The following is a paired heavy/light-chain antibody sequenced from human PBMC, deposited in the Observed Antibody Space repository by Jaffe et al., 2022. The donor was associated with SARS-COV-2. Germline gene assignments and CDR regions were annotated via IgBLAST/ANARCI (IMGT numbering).Heavy chain of an antibody. J-gene: IGHJ4*02. V-gene: IGHV5-51*01. D-gene: IGHD2-2*01. CDR1: GYTFTNYW. CDR3: ARLPGYCSGTSCFAVRLVAFDY. Sequence: EVQLVQSGAEVKKPGESLKISCLGSGYTFTNYWIGWVRQMPGKGLEWMGIIYPGDSDTRYSPSFQGQVTISADKSISTAYLHWSSLKASDTAMYYCARLPGYCSGTSCFAVRLVAFDYWGQGTLVTVSS. CDR2: IYPGDSDT.
Light chain of an antibody. CDR2: KIS. CDR3: MQATQFPYT. CDR1: QSLVHHDGNTY. V-gene: IGKV2-24*01. Sequence: DIVMTQTPLSSPVTLGQPASISCRSSQSLVHHDGNTYLSWLQQRPGQPPRLLIYKISNRFSGVPDRFSGSGAGTDFTLKISRVETEDVGIYYCMQATQFPYTFGQGTKLEIK. J-gene: IGKJ2*01.